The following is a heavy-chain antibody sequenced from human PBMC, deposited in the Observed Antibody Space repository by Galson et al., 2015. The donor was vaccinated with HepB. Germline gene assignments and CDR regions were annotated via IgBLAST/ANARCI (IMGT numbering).Heavy chain of an antibody. CDR3: TGGYRFDAFDI. D-gene: IGHD3-22*01. CDR1: GFTFSNAW. CDR2: IKSKTDGGTT. Sequence: SLRLSCAASGFTFSNAWMNWVRQAPGKGLEWVGRIKSKTDGGTTDYAAPVKGRFTISRDDSKNTLYLQMNSLKTEDTAVYYCTGGYRFDAFDIWGQGTMVTVSS. V-gene: IGHV3-15*07. J-gene: IGHJ3*02.